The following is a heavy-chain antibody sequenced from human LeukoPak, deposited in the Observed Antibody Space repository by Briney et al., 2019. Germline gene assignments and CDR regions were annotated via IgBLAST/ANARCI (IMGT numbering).Heavy chain of an antibody. D-gene: IGHD1/OR15-1a*01. V-gene: IGHV1-2*02. CDR1: GYTFTDYY. Sequence: ASVKVSCKASGYTFTDYYMHWVRQAPGLGLDWVGWINPTSGATNYAQKFQGRVTMTRDTSNNTSYMELSRLRSDDTAVYYCAREFRTTTWSFDAFDLWGQGTMVTVSP. CDR3: AREFRTTTWSFDAFDL. J-gene: IGHJ3*01. CDR2: INPTSGAT.